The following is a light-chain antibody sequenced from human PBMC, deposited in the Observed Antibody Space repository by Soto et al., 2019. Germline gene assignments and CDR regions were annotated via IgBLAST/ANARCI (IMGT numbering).Light chain of an antibody. V-gene: IGKV3-11*01. Sequence: EIVLTQSPATLSLSPGERATLSCRASQSVSNHLAWYQQKPGQAPRLLIYDASQRATGSPAGFSGGGSGTDFTLTISSLEPEDFAVYYCQLRNSWPPVFTFGPGTKVDIK. CDR1: QSVSNH. J-gene: IGKJ3*01. CDR2: DAS. CDR3: QLRNSWPPVFT.